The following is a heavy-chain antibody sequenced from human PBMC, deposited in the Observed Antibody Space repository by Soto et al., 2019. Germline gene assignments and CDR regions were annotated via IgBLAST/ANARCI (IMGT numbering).Heavy chain of an antibody. V-gene: IGHV4-34*01. CDR3: ACIFSGGYSYGFYYHGMDV. CDR1: GGSFSGYY. CDR2: INHSGST. Sequence: SETLSLTCAVYGGSFSGYYWTWIRQPPGKGLEWIGEINHSGSTYYNPSLKSRVTISVDTSKNQFSLKLSSVTAADTAVYYCACIFSGGYSYGFYYHGMDVWGQGTTVTVSS. J-gene: IGHJ6*02. D-gene: IGHD5-18*01.